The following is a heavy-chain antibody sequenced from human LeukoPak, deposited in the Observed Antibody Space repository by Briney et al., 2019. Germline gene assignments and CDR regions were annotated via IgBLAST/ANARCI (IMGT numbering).Heavy chain of an antibody. V-gene: IGHV1-46*01. CDR1: GYTFIRYY. CDR2: INPSGGST. Sequence: ASVKVSCKASGYTFIRYYMHWVRQAPGQGLEWMGIINPSGGSTSYAQKFQDRVTMTRDTSTSTVYMELSRLRSEDTAVYYCARGGYGDRIDYWGQGTLVSVSS. J-gene: IGHJ4*02. D-gene: IGHD4-17*01. CDR3: ARGGYGDRIDY.